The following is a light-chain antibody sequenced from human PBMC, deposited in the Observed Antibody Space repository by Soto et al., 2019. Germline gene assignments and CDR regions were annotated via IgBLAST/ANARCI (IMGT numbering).Light chain of an antibody. CDR1: QSVSSNY. V-gene: IGKV3-20*01. CDR3: QQYGSSPPT. CDR2: GAS. J-gene: IGKJ1*01. Sequence: EIVLTQSLGTLSLSPGERATLSCRASQSVSSNYLAWYQRKPGQAPRLLIYGASNRATDIPNRFSGSGSGPDFTLTITRLEPEDFVVYYCQQYGSSPPTFGQGTKVEI.